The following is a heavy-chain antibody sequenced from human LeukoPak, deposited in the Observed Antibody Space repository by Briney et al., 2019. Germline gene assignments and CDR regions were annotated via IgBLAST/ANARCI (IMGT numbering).Heavy chain of an antibody. CDR1: GGSISSYY. CDR2: IYYSGST. Sequence: SETLSLTCTVSGGSISSYYWSWIRQPPGKGLEWIGYIYYSGSTNYNPSLKSRVTISVDTSKNQFSLKLSSVTAADTAVYYCARGAGYGDLGSYYYGMDVWGQGTTVTVSS. J-gene: IGHJ6*02. D-gene: IGHD4-17*01. V-gene: IGHV4-59*01. CDR3: ARGAGYGDLGSYYYGMDV.